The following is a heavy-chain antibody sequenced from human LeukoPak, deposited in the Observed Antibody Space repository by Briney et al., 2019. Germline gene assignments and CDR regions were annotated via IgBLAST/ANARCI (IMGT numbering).Heavy chain of an antibody. CDR2: IRYDGSNK. J-gene: IGHJ3*02. CDR3: AKGVIVAPGCDAFDI. D-gene: IGHD2-15*01. V-gene: IGHV3-30*02. Sequence: GGSLRLSCAASGFTLSSYGMHWVRQAPGKGLEWAAFIRYDGSNKYYADSVKGRFTISRDNSKNTLYLQMNSLRAEDTAVYYCAKGVIVAPGCDAFDIWGPGTMVTVSS. CDR1: GFTLSSYG.